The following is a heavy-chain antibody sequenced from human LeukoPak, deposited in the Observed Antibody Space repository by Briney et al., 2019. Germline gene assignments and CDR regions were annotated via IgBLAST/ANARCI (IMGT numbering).Heavy chain of an antibody. CDR1: GYTFTSYD. CDR2: MNPNSGNT. CDR3: ARVRSYGFYYYMDV. V-gene: IGHV1-8*03. J-gene: IGHJ6*03. Sequence: GASVKVSCKASGYTFTSYDINWVRQATGQGLEWMGWMNPNSGNTGYAQKFQDRVTITRNTSISTAYMELSSLRSEDTAVYYCARVRSYGFYYYMDVWGKGTTVTVSS. D-gene: IGHD5-18*01.